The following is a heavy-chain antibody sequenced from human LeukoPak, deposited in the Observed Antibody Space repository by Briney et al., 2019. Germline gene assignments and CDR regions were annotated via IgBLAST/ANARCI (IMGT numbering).Heavy chain of an antibody. V-gene: IGHV3-21*01. D-gene: IGHD2-2*01. J-gene: IGHJ4*02. CDR3: ARLVCSTIPCYGKFYFDS. CDR1: GFTFNSYA. CDR2: ITGSSDSI. Sequence: GGSLRLSCAASGFTFNSYAMEWVRQAPGKGLEWVSSITGSSDSIYYADSVKGRFTISRDNAKNSVYLQMNSLRAEDTAVYYCARLVCSTIPCYGKFYFDSWGQGTLVPVSS.